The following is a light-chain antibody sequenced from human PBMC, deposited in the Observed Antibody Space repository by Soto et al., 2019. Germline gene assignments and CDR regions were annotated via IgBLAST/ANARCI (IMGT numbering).Light chain of an antibody. CDR2: LAS. CDR3: PQYYTFPLT. V-gene: IGKV4-1*01. Sequence: DIVMTQSPDSLAVSLCERATINCKSSQIVLYSSNNWNYLSWYQQKPGLPPKVLIYLASARIRGVPDRFSGRGSGTDFTLTISSLQAEDVAVYYCPQYYTFPLTFGGGTKVDIK. CDR1: QIVLYSSNNWNY. J-gene: IGKJ4*01.